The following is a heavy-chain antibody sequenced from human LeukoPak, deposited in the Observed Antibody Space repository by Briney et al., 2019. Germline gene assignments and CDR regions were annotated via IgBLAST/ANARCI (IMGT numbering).Heavy chain of an antibody. CDR2: ISGSGGST. CDR1: GFTLSSYA. J-gene: IGHJ4*02. CDR3: ARDPGSSAFDY. Sequence: GGSLRLSCAASGFTLSSYAMSWVRQAPGKGLEWVSGISGSGGSTYHADSVKGRFTISRDNSKNTLYLQMNSLRVEDTAVYYCARDPGSSAFDYWGQGTLVTVSS. D-gene: IGHD5/OR15-5a*01. V-gene: IGHV3-23*01.